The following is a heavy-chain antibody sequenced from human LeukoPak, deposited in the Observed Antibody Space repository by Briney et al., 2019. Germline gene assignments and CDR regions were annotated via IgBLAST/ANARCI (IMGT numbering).Heavy chain of an antibody. CDR1: GYTFSEYY. J-gene: IGHJ4*02. CDR3: STEDKYCSSSTCGDS. D-gene: IGHD2-2*01. V-gene: IGHV1-2*02. Sequence: GASVKVSCKTSGYTFSEYYMHWVRQAPGQGLERMGYIIPNSGVTTYAQKFQGRVAMTRDTSISAAYLDLSGLRSDDTAVYFCSTEDKYCSSSTCGDSWGQGTLVIVSS. CDR2: IIPNSGVT.